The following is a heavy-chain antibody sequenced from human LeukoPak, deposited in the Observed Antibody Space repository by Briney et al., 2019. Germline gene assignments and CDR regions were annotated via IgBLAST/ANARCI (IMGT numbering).Heavy chain of an antibody. CDR1: GYTFTTYE. CDR2: MNPNSGNT. J-gene: IGHJ5*02. CDR3: ARFSGYYYVVSNWFDP. Sequence: GASVKVSCKASGYTFTTYEIHWVRQATGQGLEWMGWMNPNSGNTGYAQKFHGRVIITRNPSINTAYMELSSLRSDDTAVYYCARFSGYYYVVSNWFDPWGQGTLVTVSS. D-gene: IGHD3-22*01. V-gene: IGHV1-8*01.